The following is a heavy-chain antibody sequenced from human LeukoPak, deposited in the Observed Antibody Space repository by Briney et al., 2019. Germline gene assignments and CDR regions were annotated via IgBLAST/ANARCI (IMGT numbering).Heavy chain of an antibody. CDR3: ARDLRTTTGMDV. V-gene: IGHV4-59*01. J-gene: IGHJ6*02. D-gene: IGHD4-11*01. CDR2: IYYSGST. CDR1: GGSISSYY. Sequence: SETLSLTCTVSGGSISSYYWSWIGQPPGKGLEWIGYIYYSGSTNYNPSLKSRVTISVDTSKNQFSLKLSSVTAADTAVYYCARDLRTTTGMDVWGQGTTVTVSS.